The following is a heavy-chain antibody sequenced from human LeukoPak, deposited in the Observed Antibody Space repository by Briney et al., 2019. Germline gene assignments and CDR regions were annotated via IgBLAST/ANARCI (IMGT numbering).Heavy chain of an antibody. CDR2: ISGSGGST. D-gene: IGHD5-12*01. V-gene: IGHV3-23*01. CDR1: GFTFSSYA. CDR3: AKGYVDIVATFDY. J-gene: IGHJ4*02. Sequence: GGSLRLSCAASGFTFSSYAMSWVRQAPGKGLEWVSAISGSGGSTYYAASVKGRFTISRDNSQNTLYLQMHSLRAEDTAIYYCAKGYVDIVATFDYWGQGTPVTVSS.